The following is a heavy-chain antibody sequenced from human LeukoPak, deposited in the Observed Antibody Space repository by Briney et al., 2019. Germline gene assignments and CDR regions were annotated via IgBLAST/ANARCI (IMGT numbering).Heavy chain of an antibody. CDR3: ARYYGGVSFDY. CDR2: IRYDGRDQ. Sequence: GGSLRLSCVASGLSFSSHGMHWVRQAPGKGLEWVAGIRYDGRDQYYIDSVRGRFTVSRDNSKDTLYLEMNSLRAEDTAVYYCARYYGGVSFDYWGQGDQVTVSA. J-gene: IGHJ4*02. D-gene: IGHD4-23*01. V-gene: IGHV3-33*01. CDR1: GLSFSSHG.